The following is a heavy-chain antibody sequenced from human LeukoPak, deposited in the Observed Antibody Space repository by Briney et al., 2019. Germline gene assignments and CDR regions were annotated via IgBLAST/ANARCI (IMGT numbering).Heavy chain of an antibody. CDR3: ARDLDFGGYSNFDY. CDR1: GFTFTSYW. J-gene: IGHJ4*02. Sequence: GGSLRLSCAVSGFTFTSYWMTWVRQAPGKGLVWVSRIKSDGSSIMYADSVKGRFTISRDNAKSTLYLQMNSLRAEDTAVYYCARDLDFGGYSNFDYWGQGTLVTVSS. D-gene: IGHD4-23*01. CDR2: IKSDGSSI. V-gene: IGHV3-74*03.